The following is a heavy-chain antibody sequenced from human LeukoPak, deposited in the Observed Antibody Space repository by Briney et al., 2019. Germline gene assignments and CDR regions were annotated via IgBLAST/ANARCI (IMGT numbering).Heavy chain of an antibody. D-gene: IGHD6-19*01. CDR1: GGSISSYY. CDR3: ARGNIAVAEHYFDY. V-gene: IGHV4-4*07. J-gene: IGHJ4*02. Sequence: SETLSLTCTVSGGSISSYYWSWIRQPAGKGLEWIGRIYTSGSTNYNPSLKSRVTMSVDTSKNQFSLKLSSVTAADTAVYYCARGNIAVAEHYFDYWGQGTLVTVSS. CDR2: IYTSGST.